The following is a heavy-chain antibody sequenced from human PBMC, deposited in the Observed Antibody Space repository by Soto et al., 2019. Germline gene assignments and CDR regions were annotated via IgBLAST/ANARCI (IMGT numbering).Heavy chain of an antibody. D-gene: IGHD2-15*01. CDR1: GFTFSSYA. J-gene: IGHJ4*02. CDR3: ARDLVVVAATSYFDY. Sequence: GGSLRLSCAASGFTFSSYAMHWVRQAPGKGLEWVAVISYDGSNKYYADSVKGRFTISRDNSKNTLYLQMNSLRAEDTAVYYCARDLVVVAATSYFDYWGQGTLVTVSS. CDR2: ISYDGSNK. V-gene: IGHV3-30-3*01.